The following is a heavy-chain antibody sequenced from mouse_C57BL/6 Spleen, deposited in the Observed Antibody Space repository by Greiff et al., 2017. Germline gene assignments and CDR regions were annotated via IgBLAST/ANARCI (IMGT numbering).Heavy chain of an antibody. J-gene: IGHJ2*01. Sequence: DVMLVESGGGLVQPGGSLSLSCAASGFTFTDYYMSWVRQPPGKALEWLGFIRNKANGYTTEYSASVKGRFTISRDNSQSILYLQMNARRAEDSATYYCASSINWPYYFDYWGQGTTLTVSS. CDR3: ASSINWPYYFDY. CDR1: GFTFTDYY. CDR2: IRNKANGYTT. V-gene: IGHV7-3*01. D-gene: IGHD4-1*01.